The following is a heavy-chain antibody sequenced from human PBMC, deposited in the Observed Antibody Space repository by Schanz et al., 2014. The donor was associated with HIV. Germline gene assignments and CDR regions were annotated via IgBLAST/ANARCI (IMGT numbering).Heavy chain of an antibody. CDR2: ISSSGSTI. J-gene: IGHJ4*02. Sequence: EVQLLESGGGLEQPGGSLRLSCAASGFNFNNYAMTWVRQAPGKGLEWVAYISSSGSTIYYAGSVKGRFTISRDQAKNSMYLQMNSLRAEDTAVYFCAKSNGGDTAVVQYYFDYWGQGTLVSVSS. V-gene: IGHV3-48*01. CDR1: GFNFNNYA. D-gene: IGHD5-18*01. CDR3: AKSNGGDTAVVQYYFDY.